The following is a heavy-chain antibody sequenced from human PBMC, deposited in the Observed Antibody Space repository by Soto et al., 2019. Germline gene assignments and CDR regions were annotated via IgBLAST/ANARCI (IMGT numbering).Heavy chain of an antibody. D-gene: IGHD6-13*01. J-gene: IGHJ4*02. Sequence: GGSLRLSCAASGFTFDDYAMHWVRQAPGKGLEWVSLISWDGGSTYYADSVKGRFTISRDNSKNSLYLQMNSLRAEDHRLYFWGKSYSPLGGTLYSSSWYYFDYWGQGTLVTVSS. CDR1: GFTFDDYA. CDR2: ISWDGGST. CDR3: GKSYSPLGGTLYSSSWYYFDY. V-gene: IGHV3-43D*03.